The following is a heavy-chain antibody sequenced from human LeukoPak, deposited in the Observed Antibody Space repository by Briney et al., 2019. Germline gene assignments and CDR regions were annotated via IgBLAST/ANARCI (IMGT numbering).Heavy chain of an antibody. J-gene: IGHJ6*04. CDR3: ARGKKQQLTYYYYGMDV. Sequence: PSETLSLTCAVYGGSFSGYYWSWIRQPPGKGLEWIGEINHSGSTNYNLSLKSRVTISVDTSKNQFSLKLSSVTAADTAVYYCARGKKQQLTYYYYGMDVWGKGTTVTVSS. CDR1: GGSFSGYY. D-gene: IGHD6-13*01. CDR2: INHSGST. V-gene: IGHV4-34*01.